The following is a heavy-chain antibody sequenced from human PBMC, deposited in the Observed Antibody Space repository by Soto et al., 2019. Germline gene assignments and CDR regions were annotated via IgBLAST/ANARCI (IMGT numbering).Heavy chain of an antibody. CDR2: IYYSGST. D-gene: IGHD6-19*01. CDR3: ARGWGGGWYGSPSWFDP. Sequence: PSETLSLTCTVSGGSISSYYWSWIRQPPGKGLEWIGYIYYSGSTNYNPSLKSRVTISVDTSKNQFSLKLSSVTAADTAVYSCARGWGGGWYGSPSWFDPWGKGPRVTVPS. V-gene: IGHV4-59*01. J-gene: IGHJ5*02. CDR1: GGSISSYY.